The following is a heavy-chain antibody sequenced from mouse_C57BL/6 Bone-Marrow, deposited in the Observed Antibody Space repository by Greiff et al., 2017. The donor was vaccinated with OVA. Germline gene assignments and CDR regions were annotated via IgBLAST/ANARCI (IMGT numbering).Heavy chain of an antibody. CDR1: GYTFTSYG. CDR3: ARSVWLGYYAMDY. Sequence: QVQLKESGAELARPGASVKLSCKASGYTFTSYGISWVKQRTGQGLEWIGEIYPRSGNTYYNEQFKGKATLTADKSSSTAYMELRSLTSEDSAVYFWARSVWLGYYAMDYWGQGTSVTVSS. CDR2: IYPRSGNT. D-gene: IGHD2-10*02. J-gene: IGHJ4*01. V-gene: IGHV1-81*01.